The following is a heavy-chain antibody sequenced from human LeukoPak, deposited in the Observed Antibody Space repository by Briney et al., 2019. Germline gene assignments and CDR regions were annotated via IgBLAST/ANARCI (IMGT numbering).Heavy chain of an antibody. CDR1: GYTFTSYG. V-gene: IGHV1-18*01. J-gene: IGHJ5*02. CDR3: ARDLWSSSRKGSNWFDP. Sequence: GASVKVSCKASGYTFTSYGISWVRQAPGQGLEWMGWISAYNGNTNYARKLQGRVTMTTDTSTSTAYMELRSLRSDDTAVYYCARDLWSSSRKGSNWFDPWGQGTLVTVSS. CDR2: ISAYNGNT. D-gene: IGHD6-6*01.